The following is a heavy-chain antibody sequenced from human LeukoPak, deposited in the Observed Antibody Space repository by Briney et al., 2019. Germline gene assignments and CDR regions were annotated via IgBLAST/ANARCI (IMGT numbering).Heavy chain of an antibody. Sequence: SETLSLTCTVSGGSISSGGYYWSWIRQHPGKGLEWIGYIYYSGSTYYNPSLKSRVTISVDTSKNQFSLKLSSVTAADTAVYYCARDSSYDSSGYYQYWGQGTLVTVSS. D-gene: IGHD3-22*01. V-gene: IGHV4-31*03. CDR1: GGSISSGGYY. CDR3: ARDSSYDSSGYYQY. J-gene: IGHJ4*02. CDR2: IYYSGST.